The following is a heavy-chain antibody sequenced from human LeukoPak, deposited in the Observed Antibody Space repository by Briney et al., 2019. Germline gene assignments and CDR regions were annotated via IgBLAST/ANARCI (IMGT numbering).Heavy chain of an antibody. CDR2: ISGSSDNT. Sequence: ASLKVSCKASGDTFSNYGMSWVRQAPGQGLEWMGWISGSSDNTNYAQKVQGRVTMTTDTSTSTAYMELRSLRSDDTAVYYCARGGWTITDYDYWGQGTLVTVSS. CDR1: GDTFSNYG. D-gene: IGHD1-20*01. CDR3: ARGGWTITDYDY. J-gene: IGHJ4*02. V-gene: IGHV1-18*04.